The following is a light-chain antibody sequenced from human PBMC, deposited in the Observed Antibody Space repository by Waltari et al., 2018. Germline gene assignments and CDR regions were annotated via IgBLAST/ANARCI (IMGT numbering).Light chain of an antibody. CDR1: SGHSTNV. V-gene: IGLV4-69*01. CDR3: QTGGHGTWV. CDR2: VNSDGSH. J-gene: IGLJ3*02. Sequence: QLVLTQSPSASASLGASVKLTCTLDSGHSTNVIAWLQQQPEKGPRFLMRVNSDGSHSKGDEIPDRFSGSSSGTERYLTISSLQSEDEADYYFQTGGHGTWVFGGGTKLTVL.